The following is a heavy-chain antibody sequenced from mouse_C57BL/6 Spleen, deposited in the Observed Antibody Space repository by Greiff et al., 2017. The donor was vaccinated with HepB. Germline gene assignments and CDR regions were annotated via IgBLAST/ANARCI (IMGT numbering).Heavy chain of an antibody. J-gene: IGHJ2*01. CDR3: ARNYDGYYFDY. CDR1: GYTFTSYW. V-gene: IGHV1-59*01. CDR2: IDPSDSYT. D-gene: IGHD2-4*01. Sequence: VQLQQPGAELVRPGTSVKLSCKASGYTFTSYWMHWVKQRPGQGLEWIGVIDPSDSYTNYNQKFKGKATLTVDTSSSTAYMQLSSLTSEDSAVYYCARNYDGYYFDYWGQGTTLTVSS.